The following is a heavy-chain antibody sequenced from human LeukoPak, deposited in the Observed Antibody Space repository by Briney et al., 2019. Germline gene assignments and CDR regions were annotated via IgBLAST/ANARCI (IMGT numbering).Heavy chain of an antibody. CDR1: GFRFNSHH. CDR3: ARQSLGASGLDH. V-gene: IGHV3-30*03. D-gene: IGHD1-26*01. J-gene: IGHJ4*02. CDR2: APHDSSSP. Sequence: GGSLRLSCAASGFRFNSHHMHWVRQAPNKGLEWVAVAPHDSSSPSHAASVNGRFTISRDNSKDTLFLHMDSLRVDDTAIYYCARQSLGASGLDHWGQGVLVTVSS.